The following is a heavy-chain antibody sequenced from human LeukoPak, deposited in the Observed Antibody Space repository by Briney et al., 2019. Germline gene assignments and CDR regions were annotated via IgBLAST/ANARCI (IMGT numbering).Heavy chain of an antibody. CDR1: GYSFSNYD. V-gene: IGHV1-8*02. CDR2: MNPHRGDT. Sequence: ASVKVSCKPSGYSFSNYDINWVRLRQAFGQGPEWMGWMNPHRGDTGSPERFRGRISMTWDTSTNTAYLEVTDLTSDDTAVYYCARGPGPDSWTAEYFQHWGQGTLVTVSS. D-gene: IGHD6-13*01. CDR3: ARGPGPDSWTAEYFQH. J-gene: IGHJ1*01.